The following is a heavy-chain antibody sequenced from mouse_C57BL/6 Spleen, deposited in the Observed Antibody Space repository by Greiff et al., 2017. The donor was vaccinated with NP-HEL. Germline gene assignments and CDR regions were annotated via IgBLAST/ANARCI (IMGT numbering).Heavy chain of an antibody. V-gene: IGHV1-76*01. CDR1: GYTFTDYY. CDR2: IYPGSGNT. J-gene: IGHJ2*01. D-gene: IGHD4-1*01. CDR3: ARRGTGYYFDY. Sequence: VQLQQSGAELVRPGASVKLSCKASGYTFTDYYINWVKQRPGQGLEWIARIYPGSGNTYYNEKFKGKATLTAEKSSSTAYMQLSSLTSEDSAVYFCARRGTGYYFDYWGQGTTLTVSS.